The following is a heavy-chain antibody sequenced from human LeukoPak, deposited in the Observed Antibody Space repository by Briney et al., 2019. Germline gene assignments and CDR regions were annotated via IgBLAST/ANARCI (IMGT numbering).Heavy chain of an antibody. D-gene: IGHD4-17*01. CDR2: ISGGGGST. J-gene: IGHJ4*02. CDR3: AKDTSSGDYFDY. Sequence: GSLRLSCAASGFTFSSYDMTWVRQAPGKGLEWVSAISGGGGSTYYADSVTGRFTISRDNSKNTLYLQMNSLRAEDTAVYYCAKDTSSGDYFDYWGQGTLVTVSS. CDR1: GFTFSSYD. V-gene: IGHV3-23*01.